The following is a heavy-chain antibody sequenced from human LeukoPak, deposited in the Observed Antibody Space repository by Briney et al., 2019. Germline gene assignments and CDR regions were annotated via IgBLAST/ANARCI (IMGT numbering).Heavy chain of an antibody. D-gene: IGHD2-15*01. V-gene: IGHV4-59*01. CDR3: ARVLNCSGGSCYLFILDY. J-gene: IGHJ4*02. CDR2: IYYSGST. Sequence: SETLSLTCTVSGGSISSYYWSWIQQPPGKGLEWIGYIYYSGSTNYNPSLKSRVTISVDTSKNQFSLKLSSVTAADTAVYYCARVLNCSGGSCYLFILDYWGQGTLVTVSS. CDR1: GGSISSYY.